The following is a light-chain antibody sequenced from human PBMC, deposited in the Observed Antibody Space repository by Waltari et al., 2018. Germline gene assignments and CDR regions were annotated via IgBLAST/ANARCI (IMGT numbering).Light chain of an antibody. V-gene: IGLV6-57*03. Sequence: NFMLTQPHSFSESPGNTITISCTRSSGSIASNYVQWYRRRPGSAPTTVLYADSQRPPAVPDRFSGSTDSSASSASLTISGLKTEEEADYYCQSYDSSNLWVFGGATKLTVL. CDR2: ADS. CDR1: SGSIASNY. CDR3: QSYDSSNLWV. J-gene: IGLJ3*02.